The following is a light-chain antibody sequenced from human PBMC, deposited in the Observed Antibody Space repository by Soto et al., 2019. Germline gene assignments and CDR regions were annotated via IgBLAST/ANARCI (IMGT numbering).Light chain of an antibody. CDR3: EACDDSLSGPV. J-gene: IGLJ2*01. Sequence: QSVLTQPPSASGTPGHRVTISCSGSGSNIGSNTVNWYQQLPGTAPKVVIHSNDQRPSGVPDRFSASKSGTSASLAISGLQSEDEDDYYCEACDDSLSGPVFGGGTKVTVL. V-gene: IGLV1-44*01. CDR1: GSNIGSNT. CDR2: SND.